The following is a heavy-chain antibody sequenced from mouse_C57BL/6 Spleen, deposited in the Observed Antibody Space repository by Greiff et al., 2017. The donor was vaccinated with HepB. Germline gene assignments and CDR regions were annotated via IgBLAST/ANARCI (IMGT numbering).Heavy chain of an antibody. Sequence: QVQLQQPGAELVKPGASVKLSCKASGYTFTSYWMHWVKQRPGQGLEWIGMIHPNSGSTNYNEKFKSKATLTVDKSSSTAYMQLSSLTSEDSAVYYCARWDSSGGGGFSYWGQGTLVTVSA. CDR2: IHPNSGST. CDR3: ARWDSSGGGGFSY. D-gene: IGHD3-2*02. J-gene: IGHJ3*01. V-gene: IGHV1-64*01. CDR1: GYTFTSYW.